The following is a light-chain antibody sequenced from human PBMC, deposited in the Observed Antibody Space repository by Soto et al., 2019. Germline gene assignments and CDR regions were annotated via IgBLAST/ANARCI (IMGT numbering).Light chain of an antibody. CDR2: AAS. J-gene: IGKJ4*01. Sequence: DIKMTQSPSFLSASVGDRVTITCRASQGIRNSLAWYQHKPGKVPKLLIYAASTLHSGVPSRFSGSGSGTDFTLTISSLQPEDVAVYYCQKHSSVPFTFGGGTKVEIK. V-gene: IGKV1-27*01. CDR1: QGIRNS. CDR3: QKHSSVPFT.